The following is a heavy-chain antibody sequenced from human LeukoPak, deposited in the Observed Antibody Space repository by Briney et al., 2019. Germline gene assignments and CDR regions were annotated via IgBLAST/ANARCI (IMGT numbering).Heavy chain of an antibody. J-gene: IGHJ4*02. Sequence: GAPVKVSCRASGYTFTSYGITWVRQAPGQGLEWMGWISAYNGNTNYAQKLKGRVTMTTDTSTSTAYMELRSLRSDDTAVYYCARSPMIVVVTDFDYWGQGTLVTVSS. CDR2: ISAYNGNT. V-gene: IGHV1-18*01. CDR1: GYTFTSYG. CDR3: ARSPMIVVVTDFDY. D-gene: IGHD3-22*01.